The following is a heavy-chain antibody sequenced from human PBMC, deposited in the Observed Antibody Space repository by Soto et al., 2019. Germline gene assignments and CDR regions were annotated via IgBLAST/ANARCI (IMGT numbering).Heavy chain of an antibody. CDR2: IYNTGTT. J-gene: IGHJ4*02. V-gene: IGHV4-59*02. Sequence: QVHLQESGPGRVRRSETLSLICSVSGGSVYDFYWNWLRQSPGKGLEWIGNIYNTGTTNYNPSLRSRVTISIDTSKNQFSLHLKSVTAADSAMYFCARGHGIYVRFDFWGQGALVSVSS. D-gene: IGHD3-9*01. CDR3: ARGHGIYVRFDF. CDR1: GGSVYDFY.